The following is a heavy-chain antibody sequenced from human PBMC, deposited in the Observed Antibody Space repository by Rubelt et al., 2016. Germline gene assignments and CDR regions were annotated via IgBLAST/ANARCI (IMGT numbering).Heavy chain of an antibody. CDR3: ARVHSSSWYGTPSNWFDP. V-gene: IGHV1-18*01. CDR2: ISAYNGNT. Sequence: GQGLEWMGWISAYNGNTNYAQKLQGRVTMTTDTSTSTAYMELRSLRSDDTAVYYCARVHSSSWYGTPSNWFDPWGQGTLVTVSS. J-gene: IGHJ5*02. D-gene: IGHD6-13*01.